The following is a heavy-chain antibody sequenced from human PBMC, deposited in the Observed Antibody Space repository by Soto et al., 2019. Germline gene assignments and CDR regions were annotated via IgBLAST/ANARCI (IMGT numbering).Heavy chain of an antibody. CDR2: IYYSGST. V-gene: IGHV4-39*01. J-gene: IGHJ5*02. D-gene: IGHD3-10*01. CDR3: ARHKVRGVFNWFDP. CDR1: GGSISNNNYY. Sequence: QLQLQESGPGLVKPSETLSLTCTVSGGSISNNNYYWGWIRQPPGKGLEWIGSIYYSGSTYYNPSLKSRVTISIDTSKNQFSLKRSSVTAADTAVYYCARHKVRGVFNWFDPWGQGTLVTVSS.